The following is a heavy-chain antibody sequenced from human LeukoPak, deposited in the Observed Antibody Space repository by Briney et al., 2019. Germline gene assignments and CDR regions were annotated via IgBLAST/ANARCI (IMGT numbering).Heavy chain of an antibody. CDR2: ISSNGGST. CDR3: ARWGLLGQQIDY. V-gene: IGHV3-64*01. CDR1: GFTVSSYA. Sequence: PGGSLRLSCAASGFTVSSYAMHWVRQAPGKGLEYVSAISSNGGSTYYANSVKGRFTISRDNSKNTLYLQMGSLRAEDMAVYYCARWGLLGQQIDYWGQGTLVTVSS. J-gene: IGHJ4*02. D-gene: IGHD1-26*01.